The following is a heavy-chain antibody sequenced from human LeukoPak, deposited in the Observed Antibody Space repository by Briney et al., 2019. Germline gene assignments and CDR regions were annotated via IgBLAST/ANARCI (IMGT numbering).Heavy chain of an antibody. Sequence: GESLKISCKGSGYSSATYWIGWVRQMPGKGLEWMGIIYPGDSDTRYSPSFQGQVTISADKSISTAFLQWSSLKASDTAMYYCARRGYCGGDCYSDYWGQGTLVTVSS. J-gene: IGHJ4*02. CDR3: ARRGYCGGDCYSDY. V-gene: IGHV5-51*01. CDR2: IYPGDSDT. D-gene: IGHD2-21*01. CDR1: GYSSATYW.